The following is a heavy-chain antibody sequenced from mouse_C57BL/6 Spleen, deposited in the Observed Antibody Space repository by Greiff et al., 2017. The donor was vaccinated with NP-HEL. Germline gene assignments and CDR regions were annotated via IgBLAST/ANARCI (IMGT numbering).Heavy chain of an antibody. CDR1: GYAFSSYW. CDR2: IYPGDGDT. CDR3: ARNDGRTAGAMDY. J-gene: IGHJ4*01. D-gene: IGHD2-3*01. V-gene: IGHV1-80*01. Sequence: VKLKQSGAELVKPGASVKISCKASGYAFSSYWMNWVKQRPGKGLEWIGQIYPGDGDTNYNGKFKGKATLTADKSSSTAYMQLSSLTSEDSAVYFCARNDGRTAGAMDYWGQGTSVTVSS.